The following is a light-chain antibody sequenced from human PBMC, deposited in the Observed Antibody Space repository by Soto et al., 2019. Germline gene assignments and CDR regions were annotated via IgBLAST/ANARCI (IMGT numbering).Light chain of an antibody. J-gene: IGKJ1*01. CDR2: KAT. CDR1: QSISSW. Sequence: DIQMTQSPSTLSASVGDRVTITCRASQSISSWLAWYQQKPGKDPKLLIYKATRLESGVPSRYSGRGYGTIFTFTISSLQPDDFATYYCQQFHSFSPTFGQGTKVDIK. V-gene: IGKV1-5*03. CDR3: QQFHSFSPT.